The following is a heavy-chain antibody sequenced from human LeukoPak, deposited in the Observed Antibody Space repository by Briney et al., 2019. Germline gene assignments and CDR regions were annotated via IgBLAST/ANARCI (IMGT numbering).Heavy chain of an antibody. J-gene: IGHJ4*02. D-gene: IGHD3-10*01. Sequence: SETLSLTCAVSGYSISSGYYWGWIRKPPGKGLEWIGSIHHSGRTYSNPSLKSRVTISVDTSENQFSLKLSSVTAADTAVYYCARLVYNGSGIYHYFDYWGQGTLVTASS. CDR3: ARLVYNGSGIYHYFDY. CDR2: IHHSGRT. CDR1: GYSISSGYY. V-gene: IGHV4-38-2*01.